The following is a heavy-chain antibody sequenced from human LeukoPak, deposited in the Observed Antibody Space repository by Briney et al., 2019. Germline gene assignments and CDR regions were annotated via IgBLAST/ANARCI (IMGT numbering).Heavy chain of an antibody. D-gene: IGHD6-13*01. CDR1: GYTFTSYG. J-gene: IGHJ4*02. CDR2: ISAYIGNT. V-gene: IGHV1-18*01. Sequence: GASVKVSCKASGYTFTSYGISWVRQAPGQGLEWMGWISAYIGNTNYAQKLQGRVTMTTDTSTSTAYMELRSLRSDDTAVYYCARDSAPYHSSSSDTMYWGQGTLVTVSS. CDR3: ARDSAPYHSSSSDTMY.